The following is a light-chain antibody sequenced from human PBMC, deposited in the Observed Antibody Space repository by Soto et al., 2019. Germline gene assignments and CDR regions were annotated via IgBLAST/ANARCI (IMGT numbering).Light chain of an antibody. CDR2: GAS. CDR3: QQYGSSPRT. Sequence: EIVLMQLLANLSKTTEERATLSCRASQSVSSSYLAWYQQKPGQATRLLIYGASSRATGIPDRFSGSGSGTDFTLTISRLEPEDFAVYYCQQYGSSPRTFGQGTKV. V-gene: IGKV3-20*01. CDR1: QSVSSSY. J-gene: IGKJ1*01.